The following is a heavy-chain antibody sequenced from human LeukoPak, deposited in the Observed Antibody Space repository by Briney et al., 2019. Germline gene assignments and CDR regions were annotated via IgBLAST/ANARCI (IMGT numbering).Heavy chain of an antibody. Sequence: SETLSFTCTVSGGSISSGADYWSWIRQHPGKGLEWIGYISYSGSTYYNPSLKTRLTISVDTSKNQFSLKLDSVTAADTALYYCASADMATVFDFWGRGTLVTVSS. CDR1: GGSISSGADY. CDR3: ASADMATVFDF. J-gene: IGHJ4*02. V-gene: IGHV4-31*03. D-gene: IGHD5-24*01. CDR2: ISYSGST.